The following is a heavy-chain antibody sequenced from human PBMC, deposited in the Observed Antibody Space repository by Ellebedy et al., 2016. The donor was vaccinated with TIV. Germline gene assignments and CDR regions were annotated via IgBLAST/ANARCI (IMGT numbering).Heavy chain of an antibody. CDR1: GGSFSGYY. CDR3: ASTYYYDSSGLIDY. Sequence: SETLSLXXAVYGGSFSGYYWSWIRQPPGKGLEWIGEINHSGSTNYNPSLKSRVTISVDTSKNQFSLKLSSMTAADTAVYYCASTYYYDSSGLIDYWGQGTLVTVSS. D-gene: IGHD3-22*01. V-gene: IGHV4-34*01. J-gene: IGHJ4*02. CDR2: INHSGST.